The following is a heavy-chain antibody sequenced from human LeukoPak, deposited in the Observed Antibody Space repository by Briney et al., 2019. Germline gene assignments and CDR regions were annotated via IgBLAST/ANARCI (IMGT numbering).Heavy chain of an antibody. Sequence: SETLSLSCAVYGGSFSGYYWSGIRQPPGKGLEWIGEINHSGSTNYNPSLKSRVTISVDTSKNQFSLKLSSVTAADTAVYYCARGQTYYYDSSGYYYDYALDIWGQGTMVTVSS. CDR1: GGSFSGYY. D-gene: IGHD3-22*01. CDR3: ARGQTYYYDSSGYYYDYALDI. V-gene: IGHV4-34*01. J-gene: IGHJ3*02. CDR2: INHSGST.